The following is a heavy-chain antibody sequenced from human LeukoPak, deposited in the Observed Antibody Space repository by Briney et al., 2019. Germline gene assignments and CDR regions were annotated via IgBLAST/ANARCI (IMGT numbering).Heavy chain of an antibody. D-gene: IGHD2-21*02. CDR2: ISWSSSYI. CDR3: VRSFPYCGGDCQGAGL. Sequence: GGSLRLSGVSSGFTFSDYAMNCVRQAPGKGPEWVSSISWSSSYIYYADSVKGRFTIARDNAKNSLYLQMNNLRAEDAAVYYCVRSFPYCGGDCQGAGLWGQGTLVTVSS. CDR1: GFTFSDYA. V-gene: IGHV3-21*06. J-gene: IGHJ4*02.